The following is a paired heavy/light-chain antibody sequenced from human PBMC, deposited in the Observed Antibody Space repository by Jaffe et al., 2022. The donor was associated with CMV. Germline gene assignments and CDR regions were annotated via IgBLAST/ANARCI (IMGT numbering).Heavy chain of an antibody. J-gene: IGHJ6*02. D-gene: IGHD2-2*01. V-gene: IGHV3-11*01. CDR1: GFSFSDYY. CDR3: ARALPTDFYGMDV. CDR2: ISGSGITI. Sequence: QVQLVESGGGLVKPGGSLRLSCAASGFSFSDYYMTWIRQAPGKGLEWVAYISGSGITIYYGVSVQGRFTISRDNAKNSLFLQMSGLKAEDTAVYYCARALPTDFYGMDVWGQGTTVTVSS.
Light chain of an antibody. V-gene: IGKV2-28*01. CDR3: MQARHTPIT. J-gene: IGKJ5*01. CDR2: LGS. Sequence: IVMTQSPLSLPVSPGEPASISCRSSQSLLHSNGNNYVDWYVQKPGKSPQVLIYLGSSRASGVPDRFSGSGSGTDFTLKISRVEAEDVGVYYCMQARHTPITFGQGTRLEIK. CDR1: QSLLHSNGNNY.